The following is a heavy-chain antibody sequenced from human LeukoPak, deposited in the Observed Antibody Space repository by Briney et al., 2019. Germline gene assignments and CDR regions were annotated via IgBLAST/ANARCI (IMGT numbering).Heavy chain of an antibody. J-gene: IGHJ6*03. CDR2: ISSGSSYI. Sequence: GGSLRLSCAASGFTFSSYSMNWVRQAPGKGLEWVSSISSGSSYIYYADSVKGRFTISRDNAKNSLYLQMNSLRAEDTAVYYCARQTLGTVTTYYYYMDVWGKGTTVTVSS. V-gene: IGHV3-21*01. D-gene: IGHD4-11*01. CDR3: ARQTLGTVTTYYYYMDV. CDR1: GFTFSSYS.